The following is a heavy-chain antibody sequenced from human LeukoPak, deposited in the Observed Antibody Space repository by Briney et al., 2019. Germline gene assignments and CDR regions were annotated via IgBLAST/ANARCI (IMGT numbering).Heavy chain of an antibody. Sequence: SETLSLTCAVSGESFSGNFWTRIRQSPGKGLEWIGEIDHNGITHYNPSLKSRVAMSVDTTRKRFSLTLTSENAADTAVYYCARGGGGVKAFYYDYWGRGSLVTVSS. J-gene: IGHJ4*02. D-gene: IGHD3-3*01. CDR1: GESFSGNF. CDR2: IDHNGIT. CDR3: ARGGGGVKAFYYDY. V-gene: IGHV4-34*01.